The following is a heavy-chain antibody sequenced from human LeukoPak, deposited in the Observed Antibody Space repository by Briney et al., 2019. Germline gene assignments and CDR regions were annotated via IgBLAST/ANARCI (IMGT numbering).Heavy chain of an antibody. CDR3: ARSARVEPGTGYYFDS. CDR1: GGSINGYF. Sequence: SETLSLTCTVSGGSINGYFWSWMRQPAGKGLEWIGRILTNGNTDYDPSLNSRVTMSMDTSRNQFSLKLRSVSAADTAVYYCARSARVEPGTGYYFDSWGRGTLVTVSS. V-gene: IGHV4-4*07. J-gene: IGHJ4*02. CDR2: ILTNGNT. D-gene: IGHD2-15*01.